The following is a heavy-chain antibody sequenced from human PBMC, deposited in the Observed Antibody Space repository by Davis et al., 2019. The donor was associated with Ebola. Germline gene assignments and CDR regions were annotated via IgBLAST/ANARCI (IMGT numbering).Heavy chain of an antibody. CDR3: AGSPYYDFWSGYLP. J-gene: IGHJ4*02. V-gene: IGHV4-61*01. Sequence: MPSETLSLTFTVSGGSVSSGSYYWSWIRQPPGKGLEWIGYTYYSGSTNYNPSLKSRVTISVDTSKNQFSLKLSSVTAADTAVYYCAGSPYYDFWSGYLPWGQGTLVTVSS. D-gene: IGHD3-3*01. CDR1: GGSVSSGSYY. CDR2: TYYSGST.